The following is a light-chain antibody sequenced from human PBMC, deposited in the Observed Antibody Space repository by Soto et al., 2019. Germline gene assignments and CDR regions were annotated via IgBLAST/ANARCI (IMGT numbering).Light chain of an antibody. CDR1: SSDVGGYDY. V-gene: IGLV2-14*01. Sequence: QPALAQPASVSGSPGQSITISCTGTSSDVGGYDYVSWYQLHPGKAPKLMVFEVNNRPSGVSYRFSGSKSGNTASLTISGLQAEDEADYFCSSYSISTAYLFGTGTKGTVL. J-gene: IGLJ1*01. CDR3: SSYSISTAYL. CDR2: EVN.